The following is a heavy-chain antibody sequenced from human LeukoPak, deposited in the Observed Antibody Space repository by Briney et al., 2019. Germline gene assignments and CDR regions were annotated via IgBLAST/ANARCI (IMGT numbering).Heavy chain of an antibody. V-gene: IGHV3-21*04. CDR3: AKTPATVEFDY. J-gene: IGHJ4*02. CDR2: ISSSSSYI. D-gene: IGHD1-26*01. CDR1: GFTFSSYS. Sequence: PGGSLRLSCAASGFTFSSYSMNWVRQAPGKGLEWVSSISSSSSYIYYADSVKGRFTISRDNSKNTLYLQMNSLRAEDTAVYYCAKTPATVEFDYWGQGTLVTVSS.